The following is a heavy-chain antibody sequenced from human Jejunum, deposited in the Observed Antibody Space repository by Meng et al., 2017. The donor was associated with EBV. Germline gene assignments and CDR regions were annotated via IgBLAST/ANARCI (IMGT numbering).Heavy chain of an antibody. CDR2: VSYDGRKE. CDR3: ARGSGYSDYMFDY. D-gene: IGHD4-11*01. V-gene: IGHV3-30*03. Sequence: VRRVGFGEAVVHACVSLSLPCVGSGFWFIDHGMDWVRQGPGKGLEWVAIVSYDGRKEYYADSVKGRFTVSRDSSKNEVSLQMDSLRPEDTAVYYCARGSGYSDYMFDYWGQGALVTVSS. CDR1: GFWFIDHG. J-gene: IGHJ4*02.